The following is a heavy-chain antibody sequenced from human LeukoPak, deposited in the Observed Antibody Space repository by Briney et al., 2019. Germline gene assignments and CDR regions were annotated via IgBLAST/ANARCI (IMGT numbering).Heavy chain of an antibody. CDR2: INHSGST. CDR3: ARGGMPRLYYYYYMDV. CDR1: GGSFSGYY. J-gene: IGHJ6*03. Sequence: SETLSLTCAVYGGSFSGYYWSWIRQPPGKGLEWIGEINHSGSTDYNPSLKSRVTISVDTSKNQFSLKLSSVTAADTAVYYCARGGMPRLYYYYYMDVWGKGTTVTVSS. V-gene: IGHV4-34*01. D-gene: IGHD2-2*01.